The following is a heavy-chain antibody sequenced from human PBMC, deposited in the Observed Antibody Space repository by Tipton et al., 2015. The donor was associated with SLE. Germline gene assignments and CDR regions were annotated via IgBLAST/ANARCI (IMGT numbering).Heavy chain of an antibody. CDR2: MHYSGSS. Sequence: TLSLTCTVSGGSFTSNYWSWIRQPPGKGLEWIGCMHYSGSSAYNASLRSRVTILVDTSKKQISLKLTSVTAADTAVYFCARSHYSSNWFGTFDYWGQGALVTISS. CDR3: ARSHYSSNWFGTFDY. V-gene: IGHV4-59*12. CDR1: GGSFTSNY. J-gene: IGHJ4*02. D-gene: IGHD6-13*01.